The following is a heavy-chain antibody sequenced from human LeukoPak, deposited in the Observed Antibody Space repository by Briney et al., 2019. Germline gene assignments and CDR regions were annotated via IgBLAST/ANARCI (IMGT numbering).Heavy chain of an antibody. D-gene: IGHD6-13*01. CDR2: IWYDGSNK. CDR3: AKDPNEYSSSWYSPGY. CDR1: GFTFSSYG. V-gene: IGHV3-33*06. J-gene: IGHJ4*02. Sequence: GGSLRLSRAASGFTFSSYGMHWVRQAPGKGLEWVAVIWYDGSNKYYADSVKGRFTISRDNSKNTLYLQMNSLRAEDTAVYYCAKDPNEYSSSWYSPGYWGQGTLVTVSS.